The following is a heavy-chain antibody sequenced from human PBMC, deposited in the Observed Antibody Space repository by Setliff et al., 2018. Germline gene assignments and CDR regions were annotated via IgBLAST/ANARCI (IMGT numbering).Heavy chain of an antibody. J-gene: IGHJ3*02. V-gene: IGHV1-69*13. Sequence: SVKVSCKTSGGTFSSSAISWVRQAPGQGLEWVGRIIPFFGTANSAQKFQGRVTITAGESATTAYMELSSLRAEDTAVYYCAKSMTTVTTGGNEAFDIWGQGTMVTVSS. D-gene: IGHD4-17*01. CDR1: GGTFSSSA. CDR2: IIPFFGTA. CDR3: AKSMTTVTTGGNEAFDI.